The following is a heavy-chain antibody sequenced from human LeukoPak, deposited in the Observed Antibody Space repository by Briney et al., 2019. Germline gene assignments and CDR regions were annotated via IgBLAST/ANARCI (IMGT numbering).Heavy chain of an antibody. D-gene: IGHD3-22*01. CDR2: IFYSGST. CDR3: ARGLVDYELQKGYIDY. Sequence: SETLSLACTVSGGSISTSSYYWGWVRQPPGKGLEWIGNIFYSGSTYYSPSLKSRVTISVDTSRSQFSLKLRSVTAADTAAYFCARGLVDYELQKGYIDYWGQGTLVTVSS. CDR1: GGSISTSSYY. V-gene: IGHV4-39*07. J-gene: IGHJ4*02.